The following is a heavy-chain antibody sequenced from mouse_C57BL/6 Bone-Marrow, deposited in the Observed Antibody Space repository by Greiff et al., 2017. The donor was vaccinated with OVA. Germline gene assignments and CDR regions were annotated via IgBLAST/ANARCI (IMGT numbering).Heavy chain of an antibody. CDR1: GYTFTSYW. V-gene: IGHV1-64*01. CDR3: AYDGYYLAY. Sequence: QVQLQQPGAELVKPGASVKLSCKASGYTFTSYWMHWVKQRPGQGLEWIGMIHPNSGSTNYNEKFTSKATLTVDKSSSTAYMQLSSLTSVDSAVYYCAYDGYYLAYWGQGTTLTVSA. D-gene: IGHD2-3*01. J-gene: IGHJ2*01. CDR2: IHPNSGST.